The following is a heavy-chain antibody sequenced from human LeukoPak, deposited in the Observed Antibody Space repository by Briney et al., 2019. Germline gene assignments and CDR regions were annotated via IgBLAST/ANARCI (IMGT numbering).Heavy chain of an antibody. J-gene: IGHJ5*02. Sequence: PSETLSLTCTVSGGSLSSSSYYWGWIRQPPGKGLEWIGNIYYSGSTYYNPSLESRVTMSLDTSKNQFSLKLSSVTAADTAVYYCARDENGYVWGSFRAWGQGTLVTVSS. CDR1: GGSLSSSSYY. CDR3: ARDENGYVWGSFRA. CDR2: IYYSGST. V-gene: IGHV4-39*07. D-gene: IGHD3-16*02.